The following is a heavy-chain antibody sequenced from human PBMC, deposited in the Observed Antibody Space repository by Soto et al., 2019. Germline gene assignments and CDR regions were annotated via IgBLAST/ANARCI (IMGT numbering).Heavy chain of an antibody. V-gene: IGHV3-33*01. CDR1: GFIFNEYG. CDR3: ARWGCSASNCNLIQRSFDL. CDR2: IWYDGSNK. D-gene: IGHD1-7*01. Sequence: QVQLVESGGGVVQPGRSLRLSCAASGFIFNEYGMHWVRQAPGKGLEWVAVIWYDGSNKYYADSVRGRFTFSRDNSRNTMSLQMNGLRVEDTAIYYCARWGCSASNCNLIQRSFDLWGLGTLVTVSS. J-gene: IGHJ5*01.